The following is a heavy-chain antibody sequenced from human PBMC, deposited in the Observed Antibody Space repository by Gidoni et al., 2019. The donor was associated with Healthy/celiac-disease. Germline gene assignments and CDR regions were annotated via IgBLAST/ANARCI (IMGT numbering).Heavy chain of an antibody. V-gene: IGHV4-59*01. J-gene: IGHJ3*02. CDR2: IYYSGST. D-gene: IGHD3-22*01. CDR1: GGSISSYY. CDR3: ARDPSYYDSSALLPGGAFDI. Sequence: QVQLQESGPGLVKPSETLSLTCTFSGGSISSYYWSWIRQPPGKGLEWIGYIYYSGSTNYNPSLKSRVTISVDTSKNQFSLKLSSVTAADTAVYYCARDPSYYDSSALLPGGAFDIWGQGTMVTVSS.